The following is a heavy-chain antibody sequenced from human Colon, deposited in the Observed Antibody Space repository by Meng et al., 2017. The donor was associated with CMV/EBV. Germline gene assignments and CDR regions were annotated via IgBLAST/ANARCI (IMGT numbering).Heavy chain of an antibody. D-gene: IGHD2-2*01. J-gene: IGHJ6*02. CDR3: AREVVPPRRMDV. CDR2: ISTSGTYI. Sequence: GGSLRLSCAASGFTFSSYTMNWVRQAPGKGLEWVASISTSGTYIYYAESLKGRFTISRDNAKNSLDLHMNSLSAEDTAVYYCAREVVPPRRMDVWGQGTKVTVSS. V-gene: IGHV3-21*01. CDR1: GFTFSSYT.